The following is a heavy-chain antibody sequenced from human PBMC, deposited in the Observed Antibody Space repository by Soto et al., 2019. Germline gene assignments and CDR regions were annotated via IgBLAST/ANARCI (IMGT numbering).Heavy chain of an antibody. D-gene: IGHD3-9*01. J-gene: IGHJ4*02. Sequence: PSETLSLTCAVSGCSMSYYWSWIRQPPGKALEWIGYVYHTGRTNYNPSLKSRATISVDTSKNQFSLKLNSVTAADTAVYYCARNALVGGVALDNWGQGTLVTVSS. CDR1: GCSMSYY. CDR2: VYHTGRT. V-gene: IGHV4-59*01. CDR3: ARNALVGGVALDN.